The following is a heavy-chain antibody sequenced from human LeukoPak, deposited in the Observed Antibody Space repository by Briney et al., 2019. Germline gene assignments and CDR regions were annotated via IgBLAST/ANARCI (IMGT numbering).Heavy chain of an antibody. V-gene: IGHV1-18*01. J-gene: IGHJ4*02. D-gene: IGHD3-22*01. CDR2: ISAYNGNT. CDR1: GYTFTSYG. CDR3: ARFPDSSGYYGIDY. Sequence: ASVKVSCKASGYTFTSYGISWVRQAPGQGLEWMGWISAYNGNTNYAQKLQGRVTMTIDTSTSTAYMELRSLRSDDTAVYYCARFPDSSGYYGIDYWGQGTLVTVSS.